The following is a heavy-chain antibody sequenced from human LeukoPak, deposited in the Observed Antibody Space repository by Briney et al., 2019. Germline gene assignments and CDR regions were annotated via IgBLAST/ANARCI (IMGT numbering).Heavy chain of an antibody. D-gene: IGHD1-7*01. V-gene: IGHV3-48*02. J-gene: IGHJ6*02. CDR3: AVWPTGTNPGSMDV. CDR1: GFTFSSYS. CDR2: ISSSSSTI. Sequence: GGSLGLSCAASGFTFSSYSMNWVRQAPGKGLEWVSYISSSSSTIYYADSVKGRFTISRDNAKNSLYLQMNSLRDEDTAVYYCAVWPTGTNPGSMDVWGQGTTVTVSS.